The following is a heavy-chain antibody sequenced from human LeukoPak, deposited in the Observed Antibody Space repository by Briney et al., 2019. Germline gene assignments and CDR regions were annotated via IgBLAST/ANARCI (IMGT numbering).Heavy chain of an antibody. CDR1: GDSVSSNSAA. CDR3: ARESVAAAGRLYYFDY. Sequence: SQTLSLTCAISGDSVSSNSAAWNWIRQSPSRGLEWLGRTYYRSKWYNDYAVSVESRITINPDTSKNQFSLQLNSVTPEDTAVYYCARESVAAAGRLYYFDYWGQGTLVTVSS. D-gene: IGHD6-13*01. CDR2: TYYRSKWYN. V-gene: IGHV6-1*01. J-gene: IGHJ4*02.